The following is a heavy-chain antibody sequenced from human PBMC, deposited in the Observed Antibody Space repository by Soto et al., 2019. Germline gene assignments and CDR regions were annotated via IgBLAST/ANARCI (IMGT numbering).Heavy chain of an antibody. Sequence: GGSLTSNTMNWVRQAPGQRLEWMGWINAGNGNTKYSQKFQGRVTMTRVTSASTAYIELSSLRSEETAVYYCAKVLDYYDPHCYGMKVWGQVTTVIVAS. V-gene: IGHV1-3*01. CDR2: INAGNGNT. D-gene: IGHD3-22*01. CDR1: GGSLTSNT. J-gene: IGHJ6*02. CDR3: AKVLDYYDPHCYGMKV.